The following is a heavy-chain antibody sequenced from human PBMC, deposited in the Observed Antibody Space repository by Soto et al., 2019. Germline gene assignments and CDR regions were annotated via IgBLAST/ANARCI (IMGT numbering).Heavy chain of an antibody. D-gene: IGHD3-9*01. CDR1: GYTFTSYA. CDR2: INAGNGNT. J-gene: IGHJ5*02. V-gene: IGHV1-3*01. CDR3: AREDYDILVTENWFDP. Sequence: QVQLVQSGAEVKKPGASVKVSCKASGYTFTSYAMHWVRQAPGQRLEWMGWINAGNGNTKYSQKFQGRGTITRDTTASTAYMELSSLRSEDTAVYYCAREDYDILVTENWFDPWGQGTLVTVSS.